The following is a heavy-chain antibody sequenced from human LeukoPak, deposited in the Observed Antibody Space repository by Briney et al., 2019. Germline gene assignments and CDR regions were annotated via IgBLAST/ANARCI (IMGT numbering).Heavy chain of an antibody. Sequence: GGSLRLSCAASGFTFSSYAMHWVRQAPGKGLEWVAVISYDGSNKYYADSVKGRFTISRDNTKNSLYLQMNSLRAEDTAVYYCARGPPLFDPWGQGTLVTVSS. CDR2: ISYDGSNK. J-gene: IGHJ5*02. CDR1: GFTFSSYA. CDR3: ARGPPLFDP. V-gene: IGHV3-30-3*01.